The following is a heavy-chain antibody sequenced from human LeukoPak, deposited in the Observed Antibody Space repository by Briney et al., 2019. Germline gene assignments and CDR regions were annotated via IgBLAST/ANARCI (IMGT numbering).Heavy chain of an antibody. J-gene: IGHJ6*03. Sequence: GGSLRLSCAASGFTFDGYAMHWVRQAPGKGLEWVSGISCNRSSICYADSVKGRFTISRDNAKNSLYLQMNSLRAEDTALYYCTKDYCSSTSGYDYYYYYMDVWGKGTTVTVSS. CDR3: TKDYCSSTSGYDYYYYYMDV. CDR1: GFTFDGYA. D-gene: IGHD2-2*01. V-gene: IGHV3-9*01. CDR2: ISCNRSSI.